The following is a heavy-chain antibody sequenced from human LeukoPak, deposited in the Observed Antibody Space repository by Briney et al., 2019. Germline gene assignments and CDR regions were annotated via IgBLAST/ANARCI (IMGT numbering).Heavy chain of an antibody. J-gene: IGHJ3*02. CDR2: IYSGGST. CDR3: ARSTGVPYYDILTGIDAFDI. V-gene: IGHV3-53*01. Sequence: GGSLRLSCAASGFTVSSNYMSWVRQAPGKGLEWVSVIYSGGSTYYADSVKGRFTISRDNSKNTLYLQMNSLRAEDTAVYYCARSTGVPYYDILTGIDAFDIWGQGTMVTVSS. D-gene: IGHD3-9*01. CDR1: GFTVSSNY.